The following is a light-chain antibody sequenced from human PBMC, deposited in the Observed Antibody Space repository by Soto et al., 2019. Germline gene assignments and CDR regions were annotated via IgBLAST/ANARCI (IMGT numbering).Light chain of an antibody. CDR1: QTISNW. J-gene: IGKJ4*01. Sequence: DIQMTQSPSTLAASVGDRVTITCRASQTISNWLAWYHQKPGKAPKVLIFDASTLDGGVPSRFSGRRSGPDFTLTISSLQPSDFATYYCQQYNTYPLTFGGGTKVEI. CDR2: DAS. CDR3: QQYNTYPLT. V-gene: IGKV1-5*01.